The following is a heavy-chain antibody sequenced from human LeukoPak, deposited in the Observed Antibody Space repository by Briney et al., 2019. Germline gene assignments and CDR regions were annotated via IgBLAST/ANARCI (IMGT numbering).Heavy chain of an antibody. CDR1: GYSFVGYG. J-gene: IGHJ4*02. V-gene: IGHV1-18*01. CDR3: ARDGDIVVVPAYDY. D-gene: IGHD2-2*01. CDR2: FNPENGNT. Sequence: ASVKVSCKASGYSFVGYGITWVRQAPGQGLEWMGWFNPENGNTNYAQKVQGRVTMTADTSTSTSYMELRSLRSDDTAVYYCARDGDIVVVPAYDYWGQGTLVTVSS.